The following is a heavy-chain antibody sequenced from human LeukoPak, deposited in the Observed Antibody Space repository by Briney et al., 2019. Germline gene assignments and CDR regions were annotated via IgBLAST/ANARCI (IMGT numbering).Heavy chain of an antibody. CDR1: GYTFTGYY. J-gene: IGHJ4*02. V-gene: IGHV1-2*02. D-gene: IGHD3-22*01. CDR2: INPNSGGT. CDR3: ARDYYYDTGGFPVMGGDY. Sequence: ASVKVSCKASGYTFTGYYMHWVRQTPGQGLEWMGWINPNSGGTNYAQKFQGRVTMTRDTSISTAYMELSRLRSDDTAVYYCARDYYYDTGGFPVMGGDYWGQGTLVTVYS.